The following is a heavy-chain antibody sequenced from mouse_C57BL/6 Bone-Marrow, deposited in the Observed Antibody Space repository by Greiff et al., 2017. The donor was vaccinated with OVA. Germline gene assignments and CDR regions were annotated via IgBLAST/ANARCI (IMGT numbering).Heavy chain of an antibody. CDR1: GYTFTSYG. J-gene: IGHJ1*03. CDR2: IYPRSGNT. V-gene: IGHV1-81*01. Sequence: VKLMESGAELARPGASVKLSCKASGYTFTSYGISWVKQRTGQGLEWIGEIYPRSGNTYYNEKFKGKATLTADKSSSTAYMELRSLTSEDSAVYFCARNYYGSSYDRYCDVWGTGTTVTVSS. CDR3: ARNYYGSSYDRYCDV. D-gene: IGHD1-1*01.